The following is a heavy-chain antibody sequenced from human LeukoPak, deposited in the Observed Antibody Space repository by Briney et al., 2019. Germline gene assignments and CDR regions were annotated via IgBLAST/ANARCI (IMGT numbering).Heavy chain of an antibody. V-gene: IGHV4-59*11. D-gene: IGHD3-10*01. J-gene: IGHJ5*02. Sequence: PSETLSLTCSVSGGSISGHFWSWLRQSPGKGLEYIGNIYYSGTTDYNPSLRSRVSISIDTSKNQFFLNLTSVTAADTAIYYCAKVGYGSGTWGWFDPWGQGTLVTVSS. CDR2: IYYSGTT. CDR1: GGSISGHF. CDR3: AKVGYGSGTWGWFDP.